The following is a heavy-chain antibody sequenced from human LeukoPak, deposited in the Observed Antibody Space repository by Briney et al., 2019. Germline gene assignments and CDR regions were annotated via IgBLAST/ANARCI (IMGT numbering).Heavy chain of an antibody. CDR2: INPNSGGT. J-gene: IGHJ4*02. CDR1: GYTFTGYY. D-gene: IGHD2-2*01. CDR3: ARDIFLTAGGSTSED. Sequence: ASVKVSCKASGYTFTGYYTHWVRQAPGQGLEWMGWINPNSGGTNYAQKFQGRVTMTRDTSISTAYMELSRLRSDDTAVYYCARDIFLTAGGSTSEDWGQGTLVTVSS. V-gene: IGHV1-2*02.